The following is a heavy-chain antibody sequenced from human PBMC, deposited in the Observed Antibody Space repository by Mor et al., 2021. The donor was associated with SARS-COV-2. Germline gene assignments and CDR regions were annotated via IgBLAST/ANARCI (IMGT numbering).Heavy chain of an antibody. CDR2: MSGSGDAT. V-gene: IGHV3-23*01. D-gene: IGHD6-19*01. J-gene: IGHJ6*02. Sequence: WVSGMSGSGDATFYGDSVKGRFMISRDDSKNTLYLQMNSLRAEDTAIYFCARRMAVARRNFYYGLDVWGQGTTVTVS. CDR3: ARRMAVARRNFYYGLDV.